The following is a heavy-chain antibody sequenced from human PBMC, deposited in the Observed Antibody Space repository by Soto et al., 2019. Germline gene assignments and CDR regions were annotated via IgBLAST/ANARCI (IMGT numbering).Heavy chain of an antibody. V-gene: IGHV5-10-1*01. CDR2: IDPSDSYT. CDR3: ARRLSGLYYYGMDV. Sequence: PGESLKISCKGSGYSFTSYWTSWVRQMPGKGLERMGRIDPSDSYTNYSPSFQGHVTISADKSISTAYLQWSSLKASDTAMYYCARRLSGLYYYGMDVWGQGTTVTVSS. J-gene: IGHJ6*02. CDR1: GYSFTSYW.